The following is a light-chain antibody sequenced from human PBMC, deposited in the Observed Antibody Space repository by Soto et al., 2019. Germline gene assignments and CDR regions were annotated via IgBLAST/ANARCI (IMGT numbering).Light chain of an antibody. CDR2: AAS. Sequence: DIQMTQSPSSLSASVEDRVIITCRASQGISTYLAWYQQKPGIAPKLLISAASTLLSGVPSRFSGSGSGTEFTLTVSSLQPEDFATYYCQQLNDYPLTFGGGTKVDI. CDR1: QGISTY. J-gene: IGKJ4*01. V-gene: IGKV1-9*01. CDR3: QQLNDYPLT.